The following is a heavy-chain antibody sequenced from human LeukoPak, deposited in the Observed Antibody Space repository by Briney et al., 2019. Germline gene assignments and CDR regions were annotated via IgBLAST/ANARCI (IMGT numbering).Heavy chain of an antibody. V-gene: IGHV4-39*01. CDR3: ARCLLGAARAIDY. J-gene: IGHJ4*02. CDR2: IYYSGST. Sequence: SETLSLTCTVSRGSISGGGYYWGWIRQPPGKGLEWIGSIYYSGSTYYNPSLKSRVTISVDTSKNQFSLKLSSVTAADTAVYYCARCLLGAARAIDYWGQGTLVTVSS. CDR1: RGSISGGGYY. D-gene: IGHD6-6*01.